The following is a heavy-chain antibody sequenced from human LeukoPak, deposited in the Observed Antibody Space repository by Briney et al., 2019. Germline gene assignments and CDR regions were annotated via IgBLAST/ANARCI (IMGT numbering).Heavy chain of an antibody. D-gene: IGHD6-13*01. CDR1: GDSVSSNSAA. V-gene: IGHV6-1*01. CDR3: ARGMAAAGRMYNFDY. Sequence: SQTLSLTCAISGDSVSSNSAAWNWIRKSPSRGLEWLGGTYYRSKWYNDYAVSVRSRITINPDTSKNQFSLQLNSVTPEDTAVYYCARGMAAAGRMYNFDYWGQGTLVTVSS. CDR2: TYYRSKWYN. J-gene: IGHJ4*02.